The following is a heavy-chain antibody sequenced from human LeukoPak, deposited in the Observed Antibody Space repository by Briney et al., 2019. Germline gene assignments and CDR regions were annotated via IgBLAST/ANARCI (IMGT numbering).Heavy chain of an antibody. Sequence: PGRSLRLSCAASGFTFSSYAMSWVRQAPGKGLEWVSAISGSGGSTYYADSVKGRFTIFRDNSKNTLYLQMNSLRAEDTAVYYCAKEGRGYDHVLDYWGQGTLVTVSS. CDR3: AKEGRGYDHVLDY. D-gene: IGHD5-12*01. CDR2: ISGSGGST. V-gene: IGHV3-23*01. J-gene: IGHJ4*02. CDR1: GFTFSSYA.